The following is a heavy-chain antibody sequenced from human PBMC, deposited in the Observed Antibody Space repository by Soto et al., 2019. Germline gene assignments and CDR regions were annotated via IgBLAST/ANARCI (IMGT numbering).Heavy chain of an antibody. D-gene: IGHD1-1*01. V-gene: IGHV4-31*03. CDR3: ARSLSWKFDL. Sequence: QVQLQESGPGLVKPSQTLSLTCTVSGDSIISGGYYWSWIRQHPGKGLEWIGYIHSSGITYYNPSLMSRLTLSVDTSKSQFSLNLSSMTAADAAVYYCARSLSWKFDLWGRGTRVTVPS. CDR2: IHSSGIT. CDR1: GDSIISGGYY. J-gene: IGHJ2*01.